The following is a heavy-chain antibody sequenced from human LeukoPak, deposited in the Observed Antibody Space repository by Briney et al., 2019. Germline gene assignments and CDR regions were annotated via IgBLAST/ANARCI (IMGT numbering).Heavy chain of an antibody. CDR1: GFTFSSYA. CDR3: ASAELGEGFDY. D-gene: IGHD3-16*01. Sequence: GGSLRLSCAASGFTFSSYAMRWVRQAPGKGLEWFSVIYSGGSTYYADSVKGRFTISRDNSKNTLYLQMNSLRAEDTAVYYCASAELGEGFDYWGQGTLVTVSS. J-gene: IGHJ4*02. V-gene: IGHV3-66*01. CDR2: IYSGGST.